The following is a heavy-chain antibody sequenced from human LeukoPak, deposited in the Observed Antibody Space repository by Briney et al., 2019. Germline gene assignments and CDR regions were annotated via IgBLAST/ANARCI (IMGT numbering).Heavy chain of an antibody. D-gene: IGHD3-22*01. J-gene: IGHJ4*02. CDR3: ARDTGGYYDRSGYYDY. CDR2: TYYRSKWYN. Sequence: SQTLSLTCSISGDSVPSNRAAWNWIGQSPSRGLEWLGRTYYRSKWYNDYAVSVKSRITINPDTSKNQFSLQLNSVTPEDTAVCYCARDTGGYYDRSGYYDYWGQGTLVTVSS. CDR1: GDSVPSNRAA. V-gene: IGHV6-1*01.